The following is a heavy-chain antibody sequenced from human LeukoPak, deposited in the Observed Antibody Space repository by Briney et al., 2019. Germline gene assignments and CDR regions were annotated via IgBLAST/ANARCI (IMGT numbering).Heavy chain of an antibody. V-gene: IGHV3-7*04. D-gene: IGHD3-22*01. CDR2: IKQDGSEK. CDR3: ARDDDTSGYYDGYFDY. CDR1: GFTFSTYW. Sequence: GGSLILSCVVSGFTFSTYWMSWVRQAPGRGLEWVANIKQDGSEKYYVDSVKGRFTISRDNAKNSLYLQMNSLRAEDTAVYYCARDDDTSGYYDGYFDYWGQGTLVTVSS. J-gene: IGHJ4*02.